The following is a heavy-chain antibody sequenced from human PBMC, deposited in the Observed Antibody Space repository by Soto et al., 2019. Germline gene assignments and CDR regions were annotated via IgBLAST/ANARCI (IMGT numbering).Heavy chain of an antibody. V-gene: IGHV4-30-4*01. CDR1: GGSISSGNYY. CDR2: IFYSGTT. Sequence: NPSETLSLTCTVSGGSISSGNYYWSWIRQPPGKGLEWIGYIFYSGTTYYNPSLKSRVTISVDTSKNQFSLKLSSVTAADTAVYYCARASPVVTDVWGQGTTVT. CDR3: ARASPVVTDV. D-gene: IGHD5-18*01. J-gene: IGHJ6*02.